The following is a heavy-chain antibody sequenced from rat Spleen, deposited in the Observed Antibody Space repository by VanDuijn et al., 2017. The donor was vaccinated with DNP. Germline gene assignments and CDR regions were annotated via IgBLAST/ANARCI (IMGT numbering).Heavy chain of an antibody. J-gene: IGHJ2*01. CDR3: ARLSYGYNHYFDY. CDR1: EFTFSDYA. Sequence: EVQLVESGGGLVQPGRSLKLSCAASEFTFSDYAMAWVRQAPKKGLEWVATISYDGGSTYYGDSVKGRFTISRDNAKSTLYLQMNSLRSEDMATYYCARLSYGYNHYFDYWGQGVMVTVSS. D-gene: IGHD1-9*01. CDR2: ISYDGGST. V-gene: IGHV5-22*01.